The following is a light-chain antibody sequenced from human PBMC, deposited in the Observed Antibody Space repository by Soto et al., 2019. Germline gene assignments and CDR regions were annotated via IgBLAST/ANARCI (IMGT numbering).Light chain of an antibody. J-gene: IGKJ1*01. CDR3: PQYNSYGST. V-gene: IGKV1-5*01. CDR2: EAS. Sequence: DIQMTQSPSTLSASVGDRVTITCRASQSISSWLAWYQQKPWKPPKLLIYEASSLESGVPSRVSGSGPGTDLALTISTLQPSGFGSYECPQYNSYGSTFGHGTKVETK. CDR1: QSISSW.